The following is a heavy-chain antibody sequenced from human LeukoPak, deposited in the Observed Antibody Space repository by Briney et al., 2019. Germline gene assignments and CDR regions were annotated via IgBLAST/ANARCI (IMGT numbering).Heavy chain of an antibody. Sequence: PSETLSLTCAVSGDSISSGDYSWSWIRQPPWKGLEGIGYIYNSGTTNYNPSLKSRVTISVDTSKNQFSLKLGSVTAADTAIYYCARNGDDSSDYYCFDYWGQGTLVTVSS. V-gene: IGHV4-30-4*07. D-gene: IGHD3-22*01. CDR3: ARNGDDSSDYYCFDY. J-gene: IGHJ4*02. CDR1: GDSISSGDYS. CDR2: IYNSGTT.